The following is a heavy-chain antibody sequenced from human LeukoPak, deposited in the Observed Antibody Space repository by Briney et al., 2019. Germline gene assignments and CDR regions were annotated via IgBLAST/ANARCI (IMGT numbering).Heavy chain of an antibody. J-gene: IGHJ6*03. D-gene: IGHD6-13*01. CDR3: ANDWGGSSWYPHYYYYMDV. Sequence: GGSLRLSCAASAFTFSSYAMSWVRQAPGKGLEWVSAISTSGDTTYYADSVKGRFTISRDNSKNTLYLQMNSLRAEDTAVYYCANDWGGSSWYPHYYYYMDVWGKGTTVTVSS. CDR2: ISTSGDTT. CDR1: AFTFSSYA. V-gene: IGHV3-23*01.